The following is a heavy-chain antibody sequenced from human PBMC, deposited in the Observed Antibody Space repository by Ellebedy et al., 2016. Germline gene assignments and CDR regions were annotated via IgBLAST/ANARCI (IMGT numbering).Heavy chain of an antibody. CDR1: GGSISSYY. V-gene: IGHV4-59*01. J-gene: IGHJ5*02. CDR3: ARSLRDSYGRFDP. CDR2: IYYSGST. Sequence: SETLSLTCTVSGGSISSYYWSWIRQPPGKGLEWIGYIYYSGSTNYNPSLKSRVTISVDTSKNQFSLKLSSVTAADTAVYYCARSLRDSYGRFDPWGQGTLVTVSS. D-gene: IGHD5-18*01.